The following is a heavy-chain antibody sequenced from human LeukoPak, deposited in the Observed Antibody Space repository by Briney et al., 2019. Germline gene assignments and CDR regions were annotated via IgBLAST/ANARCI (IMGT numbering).Heavy chain of an antibody. J-gene: IGHJ5*02. V-gene: IGHV3-23*01. CDR1: GFTFSSYA. CDR2: ISGSGGST. D-gene: IGHD6-19*01. CDR3: AKGVAGTNWFDP. Sequence: PGGSLRLSCAASGFTFSSYAMSWVRQAPGKGLEWVSAISGSGGSTYYADSVKGRFTISRDNFKNTLYLQMNSLRAEDTAVYYCAKGVAGTNWFDPWGQGTLVTVSS.